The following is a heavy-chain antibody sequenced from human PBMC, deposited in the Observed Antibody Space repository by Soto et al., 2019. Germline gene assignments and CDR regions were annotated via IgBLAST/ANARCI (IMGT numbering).Heavy chain of an antibody. CDR3: AKVTKRAAAGRYEYYKYGMDV. CDR1: GFAFSTYA. J-gene: IGHJ6*02. V-gene: IGHV3-23*01. D-gene: IGHD6-13*01. Sequence: GGSLRLSCAASGFAFSTYAMTWVRQAPGKGLEWVSVISGSGGGSYYAASVKGRFTIPRDNSKNTLYLQMNGLRAEDTALYYCAKVTKRAAAGRYEYYKYGMDVWGQGTTVTVSS. CDR2: ISGSGGGS.